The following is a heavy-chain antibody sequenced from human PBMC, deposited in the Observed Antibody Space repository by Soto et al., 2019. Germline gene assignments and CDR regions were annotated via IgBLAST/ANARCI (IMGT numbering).Heavy chain of an antibody. CDR2: IYHSGST. Sequence: SETLSLTCAVSGYSISSGYYWGWIRQPPGKGLEWIGSIYHSGSTYYNPSLKSRVTISVDTSKNQFSLRLSSVTAADTAIYYCPPRKTFLALLIPQFDPWGQETQDTASS. J-gene: IGHJ5*02. V-gene: IGHV4-38-2*01. CDR1: GYSISSGYY. CDR3: PPRKTFLALLIPQFDP. D-gene: IGHD3-3*01.